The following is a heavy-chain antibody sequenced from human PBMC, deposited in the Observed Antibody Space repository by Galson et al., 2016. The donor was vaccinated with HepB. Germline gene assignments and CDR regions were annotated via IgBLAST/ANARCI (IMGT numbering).Heavy chain of an antibody. CDR2: INPSGGSP. CDR3: ARATGYDLGSGWLLEY. D-gene: IGHD6-19*01. CDR1: GYTFTSYY. Sequence: SVKVSCKASGYTFTSYYIHWVRQAPGQGLEWMGIINPSGGSPSYAQKFQGRVTMTRDTSTSTAHMELSSLRSEDTAVYYCARATGYDLGSGWLLEYWGQGTLVTVSS. J-gene: IGHJ4*02. V-gene: IGHV1-46*01.